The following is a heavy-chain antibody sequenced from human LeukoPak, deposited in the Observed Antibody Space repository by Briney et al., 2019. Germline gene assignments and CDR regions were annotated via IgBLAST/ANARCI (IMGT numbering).Heavy chain of an antibody. V-gene: IGHV1-2*02. CDR1: GYTFTSYY. J-gene: IGHJ4*02. CDR2: INPNSGGT. Sequence: ASVKVSCKASGYTFTSYYMHWVRQAPGQGLEWMGWINPNSGGTNYAQKFQGRVTMTRDTSISTAYMELSRLRSDDTAVYYCARDYGDYDIEYYFDYWGQGTLVTVSS. D-gene: IGHD4-17*01. CDR3: ARDYGDYDIEYYFDY.